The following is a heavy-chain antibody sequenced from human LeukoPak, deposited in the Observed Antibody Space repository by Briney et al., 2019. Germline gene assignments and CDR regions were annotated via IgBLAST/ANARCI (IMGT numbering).Heavy chain of an antibody. CDR1: GGSFSGYY. Sequence: PSETLSLTCAVYGGSFSGYYWSWIRQPPGKGLEWIGEINHSGSTNYNPSLKSRVTISVDTSKNQFSLKLSSVTAADTAVYYCAGVGGTGRRWLQSDYWGQGTLVTVSS. J-gene: IGHJ4*02. CDR3: AGVGGTGRRWLQSDY. CDR2: INHSGST. D-gene: IGHD5-24*01. V-gene: IGHV4-34*01.